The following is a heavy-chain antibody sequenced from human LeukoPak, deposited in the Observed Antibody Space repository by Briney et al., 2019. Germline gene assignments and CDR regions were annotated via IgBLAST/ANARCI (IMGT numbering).Heavy chain of an antibody. CDR3: ARDGLVTMELDY. J-gene: IGHJ4*02. D-gene: IGHD3/OR15-3a*01. Sequence: SETLSLTCAVYGGSFSGYYWSWIRQPPGKGLEWIGEINHSGSTNYNPSLKSRVTMSLDTSKNQFSLNLRSVTAADTAVYYCARDGLVTMELDYWGQGTLVTVSS. V-gene: IGHV4-34*01. CDR2: INHSGST. CDR1: GGSFSGYY.